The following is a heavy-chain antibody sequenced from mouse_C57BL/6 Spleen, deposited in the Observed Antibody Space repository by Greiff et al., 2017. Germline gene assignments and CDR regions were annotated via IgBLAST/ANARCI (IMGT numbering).Heavy chain of an antibody. D-gene: IGHD2-4*01. Sequence: QVQLKESGPELVKPGASVKISCKASGYTFTDDYINWVKQRPGQGLEWIGWIFPGSGSPYYNAKFKGKATLTVDKSSSTAYMLLSSLTSEDSAVYISARRRGRIYYYYDWCAYWGQGTLVTVSA. CDR1: GYTFTDDY. V-gene: IGHV1-75*01. CDR2: IFPGSGSP. CDR3: ARRRGRIYYYYDWCAY. J-gene: IGHJ3*01.